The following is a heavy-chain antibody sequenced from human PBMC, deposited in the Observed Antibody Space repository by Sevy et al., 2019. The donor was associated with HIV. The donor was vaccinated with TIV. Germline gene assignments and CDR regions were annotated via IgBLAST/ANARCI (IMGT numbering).Heavy chain of an antibody. CDR1: GFSLSTSGVG. D-gene: IGHD6-13*01. V-gene: IGHV2-5*02. CDR3: AHRLVGYGGSGYGWCDP. Sequence: SGPTLVKPTQTLTLTCTFSGFSLSTSGVGVGWIRQPPGKALEWLALIYWDDDKRYSPSLKSRLTITKDTSKNQVVLTMTYMDPVDTATYYCAHRLVGYGGSGYGWCDPWGQGTLVTVSS. CDR2: IYWDDDK. J-gene: IGHJ5*02.